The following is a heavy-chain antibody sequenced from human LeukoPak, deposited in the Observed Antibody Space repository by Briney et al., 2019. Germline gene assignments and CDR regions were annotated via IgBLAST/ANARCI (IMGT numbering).Heavy chain of an antibody. J-gene: IGHJ5*02. CDR3: AREGYCSSTSCSGFDP. D-gene: IGHD2-2*01. CDR1: GYTFTGYY. CDR2: INPNSGGT. V-gene: IGHV1-2*02. Sequence: ASVKVSCKASGYTFTGYYMHWVRQAPGQGLEWMGWINPNSGGTNYAQKFQGRVTMTRDTSIITAYMELSRLRSDDTAVYYCAREGYCSSTSCSGFDPWGQGTLVTVSS.